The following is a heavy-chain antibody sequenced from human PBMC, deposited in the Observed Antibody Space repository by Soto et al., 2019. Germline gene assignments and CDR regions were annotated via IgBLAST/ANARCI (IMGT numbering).Heavy chain of an antibody. CDR1: SGSMSGYY. D-gene: IGHD3-3*01. Sequence: SETLSLTCTVSSGSMSGYYWNWIRQPPGKGLEWIGYIYYSGSTNYNPSLKSRVTISVDTSKNQFSLKLSSVTAADTAVYYCARAGDYDFWSGYSNDAFDIWGQGTMVTVSS. CDR2: IYYSGST. V-gene: IGHV4-59*01. J-gene: IGHJ3*02. CDR3: ARAGDYDFWSGYSNDAFDI.